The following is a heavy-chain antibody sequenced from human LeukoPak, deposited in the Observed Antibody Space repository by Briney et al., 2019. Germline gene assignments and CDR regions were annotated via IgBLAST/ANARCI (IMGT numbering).Heavy chain of an antibody. J-gene: IGHJ4*02. Sequence: SETLSLTCAVYGGSFSGYYWSWIRQPPGKGLEWIGEINHSGSTNYNPSLKSRVTISVDTSKNQFSLKLSSVTAADTAVYYCARTYYDSSGYSPTLDYWGQGTLVTVSS. CDR3: ARTYYDSSGYSPTLDY. V-gene: IGHV4-34*01. CDR2: INHSGST. CDR1: GGSFSGYY. D-gene: IGHD3-22*01.